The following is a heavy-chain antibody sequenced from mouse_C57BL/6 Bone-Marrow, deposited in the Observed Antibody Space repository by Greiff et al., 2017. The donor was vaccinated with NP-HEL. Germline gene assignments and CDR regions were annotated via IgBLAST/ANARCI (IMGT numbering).Heavy chain of an antibody. V-gene: IGHV3-6*01. CDR2: ISYDGSN. CDR1: GYSITSGYY. J-gene: IGHJ2*01. CDR3: ARDKTKLAHFDY. Sequence: DVKLQESGPGLVKPSQSLSLTCSVTGYSITSGYYWNWIRQFPGNKLEWMGYISYDGSNNYNPSLKNRISITRDTSKNQFFLKLNSVTTEDTATYYCARDKTKLAHFDYWGQGTTLTVSS. D-gene: IGHD4-1*01.